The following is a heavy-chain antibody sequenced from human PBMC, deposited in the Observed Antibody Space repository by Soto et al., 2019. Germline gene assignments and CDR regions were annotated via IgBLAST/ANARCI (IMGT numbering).Heavy chain of an antibody. CDR3: ARSSPNYDFWSGYSVFDY. D-gene: IGHD3-3*01. CDR2: ISSSSSTI. J-gene: IGHJ4*02. V-gene: IGHV3-48*02. Sequence: SLRLSCAASGFTFSSYSMNWVRQAPGKGLEWVSYISSSSSTIYYADSVKGRFTISRDNAKNSLYLQMNSLRDEDTAVYYCARSSPNYDFWSGYSVFDYWGQGTLVTVSS. CDR1: GFTFSSYS.